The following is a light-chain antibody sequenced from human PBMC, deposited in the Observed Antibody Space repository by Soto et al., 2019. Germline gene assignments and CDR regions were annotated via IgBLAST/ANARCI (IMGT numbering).Light chain of an antibody. CDR1: NSDVGRYKY. V-gene: IGLV2-11*01. J-gene: IGLJ1*01. CDR2: DVT. Sequence: QSVLTQPRSLSGSPGQSVTVSCTGTNSDVGRYKYVSWYQQHPGKAPKLMLYDVTERPSGVPDRFSGSKSGNTASLIISGLQAEDEADYYCCSYAGTYSFVFGTGTKVTVL. CDR3: CSYAGTYSFV.